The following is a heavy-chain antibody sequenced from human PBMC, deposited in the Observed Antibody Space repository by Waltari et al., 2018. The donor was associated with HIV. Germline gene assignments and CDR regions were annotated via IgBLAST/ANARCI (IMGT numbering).Heavy chain of an antibody. D-gene: IGHD6-19*01. Sequence: EVQLVESGGGLVQPGRSLRLSCTASGFTFGDHAMSWVRQAPGKGLEWVGFIRSKAYGGTTEYAASVKDRFTISRDDSKSIAYLQMNSLKTEDTAVYYCIRDRVVAGTVYWGQGTLVTVSS. CDR3: IRDRVVAGTVY. CDR1: GFTFGDHA. CDR2: IRSKAYGGTT. J-gene: IGHJ4*02. V-gene: IGHV3-49*04.